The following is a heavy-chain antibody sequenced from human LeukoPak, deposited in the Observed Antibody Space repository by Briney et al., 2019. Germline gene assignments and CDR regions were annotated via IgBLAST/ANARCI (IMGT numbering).Heavy chain of an antibody. CDR3: ARSHSGSYHNYFDY. D-gene: IGHD1-26*01. J-gene: IGHJ4*02. CDR1: GFTFSSYW. CDR2: INSDGSST. Sequence: PGGSLRLSCAASGFTFSSYWMHWVRQAPGKGLVWVSRINSDGSSTSYADSVKGRFTTSRDNAKNTLYLQMNSLRAEDTAVYYCARSHSGSYHNYFDYWGQGTLVTVSS. V-gene: IGHV3-74*01.